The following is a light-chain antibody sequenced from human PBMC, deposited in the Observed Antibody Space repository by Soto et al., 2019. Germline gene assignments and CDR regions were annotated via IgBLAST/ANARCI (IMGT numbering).Light chain of an antibody. CDR2: EVS. CDR3: SSYTSISTLYV. V-gene: IGLV2-14*01. J-gene: IGLJ1*01. CDR1: NSDVGGYNY. Sequence: QSVLTQPASVSVSPGQSITISCTGTNSDVGGYNYVSWYQQHPGKAPELVIYEVSHRPSGVSNRFSGSKSDNTASLTISGLQAEDEADYYCSSYTSISTLYVFGTGTRSPS.